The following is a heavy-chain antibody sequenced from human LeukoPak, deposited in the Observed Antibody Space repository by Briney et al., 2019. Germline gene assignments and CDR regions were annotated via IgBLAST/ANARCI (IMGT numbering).Heavy chain of an antibody. CDR3: ARRSTVTTFDY. CDR1: GGSITSSNW. D-gene: IGHD4-17*01. CDR2: IYHSGST. V-gene: IGHV4-4*02. J-gene: IGHJ4*02. Sequence: PSETLSLTCAVSGGSITSSNWWSWVRQPPGKGLEWIGEIYHSGSTNYNPSPKSRVTMSVDKSKNQFSLKLNSVTAADTAVYYCARRSTVTTFDYWGQGTLVTVSS.